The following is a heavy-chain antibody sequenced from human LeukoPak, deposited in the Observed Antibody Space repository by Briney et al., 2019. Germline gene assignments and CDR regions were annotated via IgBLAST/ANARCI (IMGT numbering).Heavy chain of an antibody. J-gene: IGHJ4*02. Sequence: SETLSLTCTVSGYSISSGYYWGWIRQPPGKGLEWIGSIYYSGSTYYNPSLKSRVTISVDTSKNQFSLKLSSVTAADTAVYYCARRPQWLVHFDYWGQGTLVTVSS. D-gene: IGHD6-19*01. CDR3: ARRPQWLVHFDY. CDR1: GYSISSGYY. V-gene: IGHV4-38-2*02. CDR2: IYYSGST.